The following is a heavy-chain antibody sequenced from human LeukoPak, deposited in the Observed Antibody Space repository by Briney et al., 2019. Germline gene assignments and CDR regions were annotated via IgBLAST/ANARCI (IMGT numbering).Heavy chain of an antibody. CDR3: AKSPTRWPLNVLDI. J-gene: IGHJ3*02. CDR2: ISGSAGST. V-gene: IGHV3-23*01. D-gene: IGHD2-15*01. CDR1: GFTFSSYG. Sequence: GGSLRLSCAASGFTFSSYGMNWVRQAPGEGLEWVSAISGSAGSTFYADSVKGRFIISRDTFKNTLYLQMNTLRAEDTAVYYCAKSPTRWPLNVLDIWGQGTMVTVSS.